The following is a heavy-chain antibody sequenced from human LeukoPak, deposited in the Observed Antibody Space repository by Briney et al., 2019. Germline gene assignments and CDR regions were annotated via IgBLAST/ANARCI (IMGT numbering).Heavy chain of an antibody. CDR2: INPNSGGT. V-gene: IGHV1-2*02. D-gene: IGHD5-12*01. J-gene: IGHJ4*02. CDR1: GYTFTGYY. Sequence: ASVKVSCKASGYTFTGYYMHWVRQAPGQGLEWMGWINPNSGGTNFAQKFLGRVTMTRDTSISTAYMELSRLTSDDTAMYYCTRVVTGTVVATDWGQGTLVTVSS. CDR3: TRVVTGTVVATD.